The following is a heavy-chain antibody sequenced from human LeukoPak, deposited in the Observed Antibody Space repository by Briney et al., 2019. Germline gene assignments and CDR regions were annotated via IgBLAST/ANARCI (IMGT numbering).Heavy chain of an antibody. V-gene: IGHV3-30*18. D-gene: IGHD3-16*02. CDR2: ISYDGSNK. CDR1: GFTFSSYG. Sequence: GGSLRLSCAASGFTFSSYGMHWVRQAPGKGLEWVAVISYDGSNKYYADSVKGRFTISRDNSKNTPYLQMNSLRAEDTAVYYCAKDLPDYYDYVWGSYRYGYFDYWGQGTLVTVSS. J-gene: IGHJ4*02. CDR3: AKDLPDYYDYVWGSYRYGYFDY.